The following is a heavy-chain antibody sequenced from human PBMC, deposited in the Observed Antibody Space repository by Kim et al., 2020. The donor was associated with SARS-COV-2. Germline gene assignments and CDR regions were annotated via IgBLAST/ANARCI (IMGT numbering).Heavy chain of an antibody. V-gene: IGHV3-9*01. CDR2: ISWNSGSI. CDR1: GFTFGDYA. CDR3: AKDMGDITIFGVVLTYYYYYGMDG. J-gene: IGHJ6*02. D-gene: IGHD3-3*01. Sequence: GGSLRLSCAASGFTFGDYAMHWVRQAPGKGLEWVSGISWNSGSIGYADSVKGRFTISRDNAKNSLYLQMNSLRAEDTALYYCAKDMGDITIFGVVLTYYYYYGMDGWGRGTTVTVSS.